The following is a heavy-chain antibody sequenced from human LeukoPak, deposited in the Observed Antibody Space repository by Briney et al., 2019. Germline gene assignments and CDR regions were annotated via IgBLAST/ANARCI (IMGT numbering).Heavy chain of an antibody. CDR3: ARWGGTLPRDY. D-gene: IGHD1-26*01. J-gene: IGHJ4*02. CDR1: GGSFSGYY. Sequence: PSETLSLTCAVYGGSFSGYYWSWIRQPPGKGLEWIGEINHGGSTNYNPSLKRRVTISVDTSKNQFSLKLSSVSAADTAVYYCARWGGTLPRDYWGQGTLVTVSS. CDR2: INHGGST. V-gene: IGHV4-34*01.